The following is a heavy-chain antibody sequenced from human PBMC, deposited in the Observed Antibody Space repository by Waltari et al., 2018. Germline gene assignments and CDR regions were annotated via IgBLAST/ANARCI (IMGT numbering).Heavy chain of an antibody. D-gene: IGHD3-16*02. CDR1: GGSFSGYY. J-gene: IGHJ4*02. V-gene: IGHV4-34*01. Sequence: QVQLQQWGAGLLKPSETLSLTCAVYGGSFSGYYWSWIRQPPGKGLEWIGEINHSGSTNSNPSLKSRVTISVDTSKNQFSLKLSSVTAADTAVYYCARGRTYDYIWGSYRYYYFDYWGQGTLVTVSS. CDR3: ARGRTYDYIWGSYRYYYFDY. CDR2: INHSGST.